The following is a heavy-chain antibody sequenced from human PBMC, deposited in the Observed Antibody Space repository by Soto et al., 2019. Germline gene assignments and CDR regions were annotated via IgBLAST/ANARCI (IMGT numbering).Heavy chain of an antibody. CDR3: ATLGELSFDH. J-gene: IGHJ4*02. CDR1: GYTFTGYF. Sequence: GASVKVSCKASGYTFTGYFIHWVRQAPGQGLEWMGWINPNSGGTNYAQNFQGRVTMTRDTSISTAYMELSRLRSDDTAVYYCATLGELSFDHWGQGTLITVSS. V-gene: IGHV1-2*02. D-gene: IGHD3-16*02. CDR2: INPNSGGT.